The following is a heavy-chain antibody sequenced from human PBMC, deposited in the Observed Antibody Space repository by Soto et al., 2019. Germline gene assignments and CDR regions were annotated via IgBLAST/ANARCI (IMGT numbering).Heavy chain of an antibody. D-gene: IGHD3-22*01. V-gene: IGHV1-46*01. Sequence: QGPEWMGIINPSGGSTNYLQKFQGRITMTRDTSTSTVYMELSSLRSEYTAVYFCARADYYDSSGFYYDCWGQGSPVTVIS. J-gene: IGHJ4*02. CDR3: ARADYYDSSGFYYDC. CDR2: INPSGGST.